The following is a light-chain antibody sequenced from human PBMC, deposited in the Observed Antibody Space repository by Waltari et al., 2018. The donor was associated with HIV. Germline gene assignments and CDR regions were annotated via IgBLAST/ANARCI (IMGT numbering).Light chain of an antibody. CDR1: SSAIGYFDY. V-gene: IGLV2-14*01. J-gene: IGLJ2*01. CDR3: SSYTRRGTVV. CDR2: EVT. Sequence: QSALTQPASVSGSPGQSIVLPCTGSSSAIGYFDYVSSYQQYPGQAPKALIYEVTSRPAGTSSRFSGSKSATTAFLAISKLQTDDEADYFCSSYTRRGTVVFGGGTRLTVL.